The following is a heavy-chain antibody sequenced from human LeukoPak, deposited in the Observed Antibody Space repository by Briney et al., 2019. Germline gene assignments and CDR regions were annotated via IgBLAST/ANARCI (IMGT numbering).Heavy chain of an antibody. D-gene: IGHD5-18*01. V-gene: IGHV3-23*01. CDR2: ISGSGGST. Sequence: GGSLRLSCAASGSTFSIYAMSWVRQAPGKGLEWVSAISGSGGSTYYADSVKGRFIISRDNSKNTLFLQMSSLRAEDTAVYYCAKETPEGVTFDYWGQGTLVTVSS. CDR3: AKETPEGVTFDY. CDR1: GSTFSIYA. J-gene: IGHJ4*02.